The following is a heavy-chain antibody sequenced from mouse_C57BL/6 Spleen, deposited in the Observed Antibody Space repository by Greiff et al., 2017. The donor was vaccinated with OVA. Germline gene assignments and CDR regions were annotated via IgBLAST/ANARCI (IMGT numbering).Heavy chain of an antibody. V-gene: IGHV5-16*01. CDR2: INYDGSST. Sequence: EVQRVESEGGLVQPGSSMKLSCTASGFTFSDYYMAWVRQVPEKGLEWVANINYDGSSTYYLDSLKSRFIISRDNAKNILYLQMSSLKSEDTATYYCARAFTTVAYFDYWGQGTTLTVSS. J-gene: IGHJ2*01. D-gene: IGHD1-1*01. CDR1: GFTFSDYY. CDR3: ARAFTTVAYFDY.